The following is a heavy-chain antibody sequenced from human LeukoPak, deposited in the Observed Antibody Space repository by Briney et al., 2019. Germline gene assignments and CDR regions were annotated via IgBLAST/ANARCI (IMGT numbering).Heavy chain of an antibody. J-gene: IGHJ1*01. D-gene: IGHD2-15*01. V-gene: IGHV3-33*01. Sequence: PGRSLRLSCAASGFTFSSYGMHWVRQAPGKGLEWVAVIWYDGSNKYYADSVKGRFTISRDNSKNTLYLQMNSLRAEDTAVYYCARANLGCCSGGSCYSSAEYFQHWGQGTLVTVSS. CDR3: ARANLGCCSGGSCYSSAEYFQH. CDR2: IWYDGSNK. CDR1: GFTFSSYG.